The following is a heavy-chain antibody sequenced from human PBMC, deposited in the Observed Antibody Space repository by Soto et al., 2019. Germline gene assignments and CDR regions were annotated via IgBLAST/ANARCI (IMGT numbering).Heavy chain of an antibody. Sequence: ASVKVSCKASRGTFGNYAVSWVRQAPGQGLEWMGGIMPVFGTVNYAQKFQGRVTITADKFTNTAYMELSSLTSQDTAIYYCARVSVPGIYGEDVWGPGXTVTVYS. CDR3: ARVSVPGIYGEDV. D-gene: IGHD3-10*01. J-gene: IGHJ6*02. CDR1: RGTFGNYA. V-gene: IGHV1-69*06. CDR2: IMPVFGTV.